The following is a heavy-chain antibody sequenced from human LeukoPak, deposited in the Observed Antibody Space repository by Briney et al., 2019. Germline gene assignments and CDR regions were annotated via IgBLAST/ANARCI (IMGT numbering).Heavy chain of an antibody. D-gene: IGHD4-17*01. CDR3: ARGRVTNYYYYYYYMDV. J-gene: IGHJ6*03. CDR1: GGSISTYY. Sequence: SETLSLTCTLSGGSISTYYWSWIRQPAGKGLEWIGRIYTSGSTNYNPSLKSRVTISVDTSKDQFSLKLSSVTAADTAVYYCARGRVTNYYYYYYYMDVWGKGTTVTVSS. V-gene: IGHV4-4*07. CDR2: IYTSGST.